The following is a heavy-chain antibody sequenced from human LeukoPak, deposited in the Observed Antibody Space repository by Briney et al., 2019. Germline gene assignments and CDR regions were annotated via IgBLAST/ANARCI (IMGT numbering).Heavy chain of an antibody. V-gene: IGHV3-66*04. CDR2: LYSGGNT. CDR3: ARHTRGQVITTTGTSLIGLNWFDP. Sequence: GGSLILSCAASGFTVSSNYMSWVRQAPGKGLEWVSVLYSGGNTYYADSVKGRFTISRDNAKNSLYLQMNSLRDEDTAVYSCARHTRGQVITTTGTSLIGLNWFDPWGQGTLVTVSS. J-gene: IGHJ5*02. CDR1: GFTVSSNY. D-gene: IGHD6-13*01.